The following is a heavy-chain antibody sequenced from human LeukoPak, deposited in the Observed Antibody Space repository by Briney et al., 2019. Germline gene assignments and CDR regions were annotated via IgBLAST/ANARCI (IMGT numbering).Heavy chain of an antibody. CDR3: VSHSDGSRWGHPNFYYMDV. J-gene: IGHJ6*03. V-gene: IGHV3-23*01. Sequence: PGRSLRLSCAASGFTISNVAMSWARQAPGKGLEWVSRITSNGGNTHYTDFVKGRFTISRDTSKNTVFLQMNGLRADDTAIYFCVSHSDGSRWGHPNFYYMDVWGEGTTVTVSS. CDR2: ITSNGGNT. CDR1: GFTISNVA. D-gene: IGHD6-13*01.